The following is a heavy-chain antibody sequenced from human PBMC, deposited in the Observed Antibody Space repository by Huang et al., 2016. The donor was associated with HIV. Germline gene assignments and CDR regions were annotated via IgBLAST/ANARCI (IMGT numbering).Heavy chain of an antibody. CDR1: AYKFTSRG. Sequence: QVHLVQFGPEVKKTGASVKVSCTASAYKFTSRGLHLVCKAPGQGSEWQGEIKPGKGKTKYSYKVQERVTLTRDISANTANMQLGSRTSEETDVYYCASGQRMRESDIVATIPVSWGQGALVTVSS. V-gene: IGHV1-3*01. D-gene: IGHD5-12*01. CDR2: IKPGKGKT. CDR3: ASGQRMRESDIVATIPVS. J-gene: IGHJ5*02.